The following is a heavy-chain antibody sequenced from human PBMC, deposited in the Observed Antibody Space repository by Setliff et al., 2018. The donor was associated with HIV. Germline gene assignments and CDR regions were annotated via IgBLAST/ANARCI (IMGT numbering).Heavy chain of an antibody. CDR2: VHHGGST. J-gene: IGHJ5*02. V-gene: IGHV4-59*01. D-gene: IGHD2-21*02. Sequence: PSETLSLTCTVSSDSISSSYWTWIRQPPGQGLEWIGYVHHGGSTKYNASLRSRVTMSVDTSKNLFSLTLRSVTAADTAVYYCASAGPYCGDDCPYNWLTPWGQGTLVTVSS. CDR1: SDSISSSY. CDR3: ASAGPYCGDDCPYNWLTP.